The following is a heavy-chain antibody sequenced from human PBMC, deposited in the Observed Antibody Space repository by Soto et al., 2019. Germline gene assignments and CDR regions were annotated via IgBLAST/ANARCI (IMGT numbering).Heavy chain of an antibody. CDR1: GVSFSKNS. CDR3: VRGTRDCNTVICYTPQGSIYYGMDV. D-gene: IGHD2-2*02. J-gene: IGHJ6*02. V-gene: IGHV1-69*01. Sequence: QVQVAQSGAEVKKPGASVKVSCKTSGVSFSKNSISWVRQAPGQGLEWMGGIIPMVGRPNYAHKFRARVTIHAEASTGTAYMDLSDLRSGDTAMYYCVRGTRDCNTVICYTPQGSIYYGMDVWGQGTTVPVSS. CDR2: IIPMVGRP.